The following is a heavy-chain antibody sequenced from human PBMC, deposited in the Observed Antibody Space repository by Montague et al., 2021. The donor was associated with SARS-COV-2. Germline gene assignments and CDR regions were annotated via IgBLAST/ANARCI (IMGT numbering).Heavy chain of an antibody. D-gene: IGHD2-15*01. V-gene: IGHV4-34*01. J-gene: IGHJ6*02. CDR1: GESFSGYY. Sequence: SETLSLTCAVYGESFSGYYWSWIRQPPGKGLEWIGEINHSGSTNYNPFFKSRVTISADTSKNQFSLKLSSVTAADTAVYYCARGSVCSGGSCHSEWDPYYYGRMDFWGQGTTVTVSS. CDR3: ARGSVCSGGSCHSEWDPYYYGRMDF. CDR2: INHSGST.